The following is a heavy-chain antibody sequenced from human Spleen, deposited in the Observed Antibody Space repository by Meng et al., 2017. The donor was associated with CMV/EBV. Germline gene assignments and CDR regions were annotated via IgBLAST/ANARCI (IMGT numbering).Heavy chain of an antibody. V-gene: IGHV3-23*01. CDR1: FTFSSYD. J-gene: IGHJ4*02. Sequence: FTFSSYDRSWVRQAPGRGLEWVSVISGSGATTHYADSVKGRFTISRDNSKNTVYLQMNSLRAEDTAVYYCATRHYYDSSGYSGPFGYWGQGTLVTVSS. D-gene: IGHD3-22*01. CDR2: ISGSGATT. CDR3: ATRHYYDSSGYSGPFGY.